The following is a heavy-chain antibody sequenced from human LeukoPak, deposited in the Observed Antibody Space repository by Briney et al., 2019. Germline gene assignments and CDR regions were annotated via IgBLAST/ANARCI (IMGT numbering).Heavy chain of an antibody. CDR1: GGTFSSYA. CDR3: ARASYCSSTSCYLDFQH. V-gene: IGHV1-69*05. Sequence: SVKVSCKASGGTFSSYAISWVRQAPGQGLEWMGGIIPIFGTANYAQKFQGRVTITTDESTSTAYMELSSLRSEDTAVYYCARASYCSSTSCYLDFQHWGQGTLVTVSS. D-gene: IGHD2-2*01. J-gene: IGHJ1*01. CDR2: IIPIFGTA.